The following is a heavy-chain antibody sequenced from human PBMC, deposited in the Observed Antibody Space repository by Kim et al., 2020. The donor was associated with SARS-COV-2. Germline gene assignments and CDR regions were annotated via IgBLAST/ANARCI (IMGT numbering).Heavy chain of an antibody. D-gene: IGHD6-13*01. CDR3: AKDRPQKSAAGTMGSFQ. J-gene: IGHJ1*01. V-gene: IGHV3-9*01. Sequence: GGSLRLSCAASGFTFDDYAMHWVRQAPGKGLEWVSGISWNSGSIGYADSVKGRVTISRDSAKNSLYLQMNSLRAEDTALYYCAKDRPQKSAAGTMGSFQ. CDR1: GFTFDDYA. CDR2: ISWNSGSI.